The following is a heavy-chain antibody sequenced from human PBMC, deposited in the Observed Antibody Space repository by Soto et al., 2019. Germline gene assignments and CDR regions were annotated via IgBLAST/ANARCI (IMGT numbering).Heavy chain of an antibody. D-gene: IGHD4-17*01. CDR1: GYSFTNYW. J-gene: IGHJ5*02. V-gene: IGHV5-51*01. Sequence: LGESLKISCKASGYSFTNYWIAWVRQMPGKGLEYMGIIYPSDSDSRYSPSFQGQVTFSADTSINTAYLQWSSLKASDTAMYYCARQGFYGDYSSNYFDPWGQGTLVTVS. CDR2: IYPSDSDS. CDR3: ARQGFYGDYSSNYFDP.